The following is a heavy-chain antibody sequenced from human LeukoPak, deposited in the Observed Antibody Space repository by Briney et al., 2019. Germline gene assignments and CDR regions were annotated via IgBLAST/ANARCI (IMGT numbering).Heavy chain of an antibody. V-gene: IGHV4-4*07. J-gene: IGHJ4*02. D-gene: IGHD3-3*01. Sequence: SETLSLTCTVSGGSISSYYWSWIRQPAGKGLEWIGRIYTSGSTNYNPSLKSRVTMSVDTSKNLFSLKLSSVTAADTAVYYCAREGNYYDFWSGSSYWGQGTLVTVSS. CDR3: AREGNYYDFWSGSSY. CDR2: IYTSGST. CDR1: GGSISSYY.